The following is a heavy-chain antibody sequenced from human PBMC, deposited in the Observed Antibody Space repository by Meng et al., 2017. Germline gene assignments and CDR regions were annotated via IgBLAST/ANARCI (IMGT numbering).Heavy chain of an antibody. CDR1: GCTFGDYA. D-gene: IGHD4-17*01. J-gene: IGHJ6*02. Sequence: GESLKISCTASGCTFGDYAMSWVRQAPGKGLEWVGFIRSKGYGGKTEYAASVKGRFTISRDDSKSIDYLHMNSLKTEDTAVYYGTGDTVTTYYYYGIDVWGQGTTVTVSS. V-gene: IGHV3-49*04. CDR2: IRSKGYGGKT. CDR3: TGDTVTTYYYYGIDV.